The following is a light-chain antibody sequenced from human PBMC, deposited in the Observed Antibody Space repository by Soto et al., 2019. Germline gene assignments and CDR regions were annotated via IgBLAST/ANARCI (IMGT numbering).Light chain of an antibody. CDR1: SSDVGGYNY. J-gene: IGLJ1*01. Sequence: QSALTQPASVSGSPGQSIAISCTGTSSDVGGYNYVSWYQQHPGKAPKLMVYDVSNRPSGVSNRFSGSKSGNTASLTISGLQAEDEADYYCSSYTCSSTYVFGTGTKRTVL. CDR2: DVS. CDR3: SSYTCSSTYV. V-gene: IGLV2-14*01.